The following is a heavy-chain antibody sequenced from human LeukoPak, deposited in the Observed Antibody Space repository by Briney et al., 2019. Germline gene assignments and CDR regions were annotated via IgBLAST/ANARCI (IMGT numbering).Heavy chain of an antibody. D-gene: IGHD6-19*01. CDR1: GGSISSSSYY. CDR3: ARAVAGAYRTFDY. CDR2: IYYSGCT. J-gene: IGHJ4*02. V-gene: IGHV4-39*01. Sequence: SETLSLTCTVSGGSISSSSYYWGWIRQPPGKVLEWIGSIYYSGCTYYNPSLKSRGAISVDTSKNQYSLNLSSVTDADTAVYYCARAVAGAYRTFDYWGQGTLVTVSS.